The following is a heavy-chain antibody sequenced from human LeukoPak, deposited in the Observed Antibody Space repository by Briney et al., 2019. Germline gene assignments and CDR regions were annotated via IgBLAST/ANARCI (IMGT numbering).Heavy chain of an antibody. J-gene: IGHJ3*02. CDR3: ARGLGDGSGSYREDAFDI. CDR1: GYTLTNYA. Sequence: ASVKVSCKASGYTLTNYAIHWVRQAPGQGLEWMGWINTNTGNPTYAQGFTGRFVFSLDTSVSTAYLQISSLKAEDTAVYYCARGLGDGSGSYREDAFDIWGQGTMVTVSS. CDR2: INTNTGNP. V-gene: IGHV7-4-1*02. D-gene: IGHD3-10*01.